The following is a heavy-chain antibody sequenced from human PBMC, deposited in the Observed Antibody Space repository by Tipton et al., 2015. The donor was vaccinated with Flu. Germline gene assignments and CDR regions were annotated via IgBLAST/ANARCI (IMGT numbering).Heavy chain of an antibody. J-gene: IGHJ4*02. V-gene: IGHV4-59*05. CDR2: ISYSGNT. Sequence: TLSLTCTVSGGSVNSYFWSWIRQPPGKGLEWIGGISYSGNTYYNPSLKSRVVISVDTSKNEFSLKLTSVTAADTAIYYCARLSFYDADLRNFYFEDWGQGTLVTVSS. D-gene: IGHD3-3*01. CDR3: ARLSFYDADLRNFYFED. CDR1: GGSVNSYF.